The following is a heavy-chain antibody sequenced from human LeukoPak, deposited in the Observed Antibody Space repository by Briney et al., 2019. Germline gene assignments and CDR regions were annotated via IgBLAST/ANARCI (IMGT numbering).Heavy chain of an antibody. CDR1: GFTFSSYA. V-gene: IGHV3-23*01. J-gene: IGHJ3*02. CDR2: ISGSGGTT. CDR3: ARADAFDI. Sequence: PGGSLRLSCAASGFTFSSYAMSWVRQAPGKGLEWVSAISGSGGTTYFPDSVKGRFTISRDNSKKTLYLQMNSLRAEDTAVYYCARADAFDIWGQGTMVTVSS.